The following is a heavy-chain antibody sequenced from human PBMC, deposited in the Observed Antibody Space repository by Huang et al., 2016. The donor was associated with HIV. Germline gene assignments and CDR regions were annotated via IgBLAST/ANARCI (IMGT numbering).Heavy chain of an antibody. Sequence: QVQLVQSGAEVKKPGASVKVSCKASGYIFIGYYIQWVRQAPGQGLEGMGRIHPNSGVTKYAEKFQGRVTMTRDTSIDTAYMEVRSLRTDDTAVYYCARSPLLGESSSALEFWGQGTLAIVSS. CDR2: IHPNSGVT. CDR1: GYIFIGYY. D-gene: IGHD3-16*01. CDR3: ARSPLLGESSSALEF. V-gene: IGHV1-2*06. J-gene: IGHJ4*02.